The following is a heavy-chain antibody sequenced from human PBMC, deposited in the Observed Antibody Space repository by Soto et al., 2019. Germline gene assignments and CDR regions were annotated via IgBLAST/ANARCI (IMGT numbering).Heavy chain of an antibody. CDR1: DFSLIPYW. D-gene: IGHD3-16*01. J-gene: IGHJ4*02. V-gene: IGHV3-74*03. CDR2: LSSDGFGA. CDR3: ARDLGGPDY. Sequence: QPGWSLRLSCAASDFSLIPYWMHWVRQVPGRGLEWVARLSSDGFGAAYADSVKGRFFISRDIARNTLSLQMNSLRADDTAVYYCARDLGGPDYWGRGTSVTVSS.